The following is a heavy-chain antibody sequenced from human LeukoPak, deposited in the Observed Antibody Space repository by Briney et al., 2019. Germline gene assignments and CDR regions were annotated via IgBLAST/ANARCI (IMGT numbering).Heavy chain of an antibody. CDR3: ARGHGRDGYNLHFDY. CDR1: GGSISSYY. J-gene: IGHJ4*02. D-gene: IGHD5-24*01. V-gene: IGHV4-59*12. CDR2: IYYSGST. Sequence: PSETLSLTCTVSGGSISSYYWSWIRQPPGKGLEWIGYIYYSGSTNYNPSLKSRVTISVDTSKNQFSLKLSSVTAADTAVYYCARGHGRDGYNLHFDYWGQGTLVTVSS.